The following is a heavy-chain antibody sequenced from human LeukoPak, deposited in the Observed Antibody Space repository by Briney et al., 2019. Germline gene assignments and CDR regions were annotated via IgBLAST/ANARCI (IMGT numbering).Heavy chain of an antibody. V-gene: IGHV4-31*03. D-gene: IGHD3-22*01. CDR1: GGSISSGNYY. CDR2: IYYSGST. Sequence: SQTLSLTCTVSGGSISSGNYYWSWIRQHPGKGLEWIGYIYYSGSTYYNPPLKSRVTISVDTSKNQFSLKLSSVTAADTAVYYCARRPDDRSGYHFDYWGQGALVTVSS. J-gene: IGHJ4*02. CDR3: ARRPDDRSGYHFDY.